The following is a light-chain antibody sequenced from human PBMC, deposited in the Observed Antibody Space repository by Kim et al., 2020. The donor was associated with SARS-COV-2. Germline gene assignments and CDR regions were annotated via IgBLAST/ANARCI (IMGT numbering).Light chain of an antibody. CDR3: QSYDSSNAWV. CDR1: SGSIASNY. CDR2: EDN. V-gene: IGLV6-57*04. J-gene: IGLJ3*02. Sequence: NFMLTQPHSVSESPGKTVTISCTRSSGSIASNYVQWYQQRPGSAPTTVIYEDNQRPSGVSDRFSGSIDSSSNSASLTISGLKTEDEADYYCQSYDSSNAWVFGGGTQLTVL.